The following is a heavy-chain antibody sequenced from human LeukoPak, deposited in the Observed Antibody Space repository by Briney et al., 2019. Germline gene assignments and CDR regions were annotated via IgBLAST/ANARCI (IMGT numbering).Heavy chain of an antibody. D-gene: IGHD6-19*01. CDR2: ISGSGGST. CDR3: AKDYSSGWYYFDY. V-gene: IGHV3-23*01. Sequence: GGSLRLSCAASGFTFSSYAMSWVRQTPGKGLEWVSAISGSGGSTYYADSVKGRFTISRDSSKNTLYLQMNSLRAEDTAVYYCAKDYSSGWYYFDYWGQGTLVTVSS. CDR1: GFTFSSYA. J-gene: IGHJ4*02.